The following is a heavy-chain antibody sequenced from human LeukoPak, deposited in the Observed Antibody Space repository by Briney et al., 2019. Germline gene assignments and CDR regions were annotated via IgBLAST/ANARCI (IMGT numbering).Heavy chain of an antibody. V-gene: IGHV6-1*01. CDR3: ARDRPLEGYDYFDY. J-gene: IGHJ4*02. D-gene: IGHD3-3*01. Sequence: SQTLSLTCAISGDSVSYNVAAWNWIRQSPSRGLEWLGRTLYRSRWSNDYAESVKSRITINPDTSKNQFSLQLNSVTPEDTAVYYCARDRPLEGYDYFDYWGQGTLVTVSS. CDR1: GDSVSYNVAA. CDR2: TLYRSRWSN.